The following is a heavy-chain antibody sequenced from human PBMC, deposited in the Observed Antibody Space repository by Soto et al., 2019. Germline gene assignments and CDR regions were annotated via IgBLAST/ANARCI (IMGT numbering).Heavy chain of an antibody. J-gene: IGHJ4*02. V-gene: IGHV4-31*03. CDR3: ERVRTWNRKFSSSPTLYYFDY. CDR1: GGSISSGDYY. D-gene: IGHD6-13*01. Sequence: SETLSLTCTVSGGSISSGDYYWSWIRQHPGKGLDWIGYIYYSGSTNYNPSLKSRVTISVDKSKNQFSLKLNSVNAADTAVYYCERVRTWNRKFSSSPTLYYFDYRGQGTPVTVS. CDR2: IYYSGST.